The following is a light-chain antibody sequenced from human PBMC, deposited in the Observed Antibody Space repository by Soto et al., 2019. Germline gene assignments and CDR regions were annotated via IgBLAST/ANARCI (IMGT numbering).Light chain of an antibody. CDR2: GAS. Sequence: EFVLTQSPGTLSLSPGERAIHSCRASQSVTSTYIAWYQQKPGQAPRLLIYGASSRATGIPDRFSGSGSGTDFTLTISRLEAEDFAVYYCQYYGSSPPTTFGQGTKLEIK. CDR1: QSVTSTY. V-gene: IGKV3-20*01. J-gene: IGKJ2*01. CDR3: QYYGSSPPTT.